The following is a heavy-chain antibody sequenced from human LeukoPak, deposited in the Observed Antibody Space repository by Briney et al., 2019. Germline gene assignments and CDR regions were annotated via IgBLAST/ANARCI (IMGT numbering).Heavy chain of an antibody. CDR1: GFTFSSYA. Sequence: GRSLRLSCAASGFTFSSYAMHWVRQAPGQGLEWVAVISYDGSNKYYADSVKGRFTISRDNSKNTLYLQMNSLRAEDTAVYYCARAFRFLEWFGYDYWGQGTLVTVSS. CDR2: ISYDGSNK. V-gene: IGHV3-30*04. D-gene: IGHD3-3*01. CDR3: ARAFRFLEWFGYDY. J-gene: IGHJ4*02.